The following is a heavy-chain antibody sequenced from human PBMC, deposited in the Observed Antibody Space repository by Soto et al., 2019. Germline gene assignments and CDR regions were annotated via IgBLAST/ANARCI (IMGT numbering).Heavy chain of an antibody. D-gene: IGHD6-6*01. CDR1: GGTFSSYA. Sequence: QVQLVQSGAEVKKPGSSVKVSCKASGGTFSSYAISWVRQAPGQGLEWMGGIIPIFGTANYAQKFQGRVSITADESTSTAYMELSSLRSEDTAVYYCARGVAARPGYYYYGMVVWGQGTTVTVSS. J-gene: IGHJ6*02. CDR2: IIPIFGTA. V-gene: IGHV1-69*01. CDR3: ARGVAARPGYYYYGMVV.